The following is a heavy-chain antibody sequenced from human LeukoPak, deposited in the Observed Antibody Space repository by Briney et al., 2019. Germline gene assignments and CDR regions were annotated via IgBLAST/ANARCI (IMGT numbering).Heavy chain of an antibody. D-gene: IGHD1-26*01. CDR1: GFTFNKYW. Sequence: GGSLRLSCAASGFTFNKYWMHWVRQAPGKGLEWVSAIGGSGGSTYYADSVKGRFTISRDSSKNTLYLQMNSLRAEDTAVYYCAKRGAEVGTTIAPGDYWGQGSLVTVSS. J-gene: IGHJ4*02. CDR3: AKRGAEVGTTIAPGDY. V-gene: IGHV3-23*01. CDR2: IGGSGGST.